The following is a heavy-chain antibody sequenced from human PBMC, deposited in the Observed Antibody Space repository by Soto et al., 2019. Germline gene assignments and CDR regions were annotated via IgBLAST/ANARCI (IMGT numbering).Heavy chain of an antibody. D-gene: IGHD5-12*01. V-gene: IGHV3-30-3*01. CDR3: ARLYLAATITSLDY. Sequence: PVGSLRLSCAASGFTFPTYTMHWARQAPGEGLEWVAGIAYDGSNKFYADLVKGRFTISRDNSKNTLYLQMNSLRAEDTAVYYCARLYLAATITSLDYWGQGTLVTVSS. CDR2: IAYDGSNK. J-gene: IGHJ4*02. CDR1: GFTFPTYT.